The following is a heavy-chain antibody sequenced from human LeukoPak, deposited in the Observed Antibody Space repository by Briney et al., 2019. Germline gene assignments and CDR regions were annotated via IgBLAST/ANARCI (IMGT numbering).Heavy chain of an antibody. D-gene: IGHD3-3*01. J-gene: IGHJ4*02. CDR2: IYPGDSDT. Sequence: GESLKISCKGSGYRFTSYWIGWVRQMPGKGLEWMGIIYPGDSDTRYSPSFQGQVTISADKSISTAYLQWSSLKASDTAMYYCARQDYDFCSGYSTANYWGQGTLVTVSS. CDR1: GYRFTSYW. CDR3: ARQDYDFCSGYSTANY. V-gene: IGHV5-51*01.